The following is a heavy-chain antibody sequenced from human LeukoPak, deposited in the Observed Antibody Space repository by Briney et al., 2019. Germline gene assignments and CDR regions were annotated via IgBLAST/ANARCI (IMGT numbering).Heavy chain of an antibody. D-gene: IGHD3-10*01. J-gene: IGHJ4*02. V-gene: IGHV3-53*01. CDR1: GGAVYSNY. CDR3: ASRGRDFGY. Sequence: ETLSLTCTVCGGAVYSNYISWVRQAPGKGLEWVSVIYSGGSTYYADSVKGRFTISRDNSKNTLYLQMNSLRAEDTAVYYCASRGRDFGYWGQGTLVTVSS. CDR2: IYSGGST.